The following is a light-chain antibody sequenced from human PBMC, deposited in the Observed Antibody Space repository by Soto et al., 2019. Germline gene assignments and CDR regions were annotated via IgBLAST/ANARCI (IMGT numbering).Light chain of an antibody. CDR2: GAS. CDR3: HKDNNWFVT. CDR1: QSVSSN. Sequence: EIVMTQSPATLSVSPGERATLSCRASQSVSSNLAWYQQKPGQAPRLLIYGASTRATGIPARFSGCGSGTAFTLTSSSLDSVVFVVYDYHKDNNWFVTCGPGTKVDIK. J-gene: IGKJ3*01. V-gene: IGKV3-15*01.